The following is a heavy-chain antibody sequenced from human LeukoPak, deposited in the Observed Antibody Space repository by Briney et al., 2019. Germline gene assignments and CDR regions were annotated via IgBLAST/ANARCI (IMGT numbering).Heavy chain of an antibody. D-gene: IGHD3-3*01. CDR2: TYYRSKWYN. Sequence: SQTLSLTCAISGDSVSSNIAAWNWIRQSPSRGLEWLGRTYYRSKWYNDYAVSVKGRITINPDTSKNQFALQLNSVTPEDSAVYYCARLGVATIPAWGQGTLVTVSS. CDR3: ARLGVATIPA. J-gene: IGHJ5*02. CDR1: GDSVSSNIAA. V-gene: IGHV6-1*01.